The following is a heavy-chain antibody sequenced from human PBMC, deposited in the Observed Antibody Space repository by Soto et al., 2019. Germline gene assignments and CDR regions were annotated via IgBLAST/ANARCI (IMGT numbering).Heavy chain of an antibody. CDR3: AREEMGYSYELAVPGSFDL. D-gene: IGHD5-18*01. Sequence: SETLSLTCTVSRGSISSYYWSWIRQPPGKGLEWIGYIYYSGSTNYNPSLKSRVTISVDTSKNQFSLKLSSVTAADTAVYYCAREEMGYSYELAVPGSFDLWGRGTLVTVSS. CDR2: IYYSGST. V-gene: IGHV4-59*01. CDR1: RGSISSYY. J-gene: IGHJ2*01.